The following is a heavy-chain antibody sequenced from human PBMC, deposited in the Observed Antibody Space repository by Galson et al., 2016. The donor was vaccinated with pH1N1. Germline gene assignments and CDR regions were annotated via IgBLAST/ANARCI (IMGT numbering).Heavy chain of an antibody. J-gene: IGHJ4*02. CDR3: AKMARTSGPDSEYYFDF. CDR2: FYDSGST. V-gene: IGHV4-38-2*01. Sequence: GWIRQPPGKGLEWIGSFYDSGSTTYYKSSLKSRVAISVDTSKNQFSLRLSSMTAADTAVCYCAKMARTSGPDSEYYFDFWGQGMLVTVSS. D-gene: IGHD1-1*01.